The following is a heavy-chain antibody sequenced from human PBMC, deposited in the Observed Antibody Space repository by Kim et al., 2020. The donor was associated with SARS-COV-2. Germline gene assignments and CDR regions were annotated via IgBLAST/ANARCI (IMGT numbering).Heavy chain of an antibody. D-gene: IGHD6-19*01. CDR2: IYYSGST. J-gene: IGHJ6*02. Sequence: SETLSLTCTVSGGSISSYYWSWIRQPPGKGLEWIGYIYYSGSTNYNPSLKSRVTISVDTSKNQFSLKLSSVTAADTAVYYCARLEDSSGWYAYYYGMDVWGQGTTVTVSS. V-gene: IGHV4-59*08. CDR1: GGSISSYY. CDR3: ARLEDSSGWYAYYYGMDV.